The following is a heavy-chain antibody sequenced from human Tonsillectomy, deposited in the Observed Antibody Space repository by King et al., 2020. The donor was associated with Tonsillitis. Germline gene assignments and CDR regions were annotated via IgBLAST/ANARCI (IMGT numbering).Heavy chain of an antibody. CDR1: GGSLSSHH. J-gene: IGHJ4*02. CDR3: AGTRSSAFYYDF. D-gene: IGHD6-19*01. CDR2: LYYSGST. V-gene: IGHV4-59*11. Sequence: QLQESGPGLVKPSETLSLTCTVSGGSLSSHHWSWVRQSPGKGLEWIGYLYYSGSTKYNPSLKDRGTISGDTAKNQFSLKLASVTAADTAVYFCAGTRSSAFYYDFWGQGSLVTVAS.